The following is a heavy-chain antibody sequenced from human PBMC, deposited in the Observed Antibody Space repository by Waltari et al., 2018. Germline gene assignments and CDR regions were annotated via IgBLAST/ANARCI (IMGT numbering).Heavy chain of an antibody. D-gene: IGHD3-9*01. CDR2: INHSGST. CDR3: ARVAPHVRTISLGYYGMDV. J-gene: IGHJ6*02. V-gene: IGHV4-34*01. CDR1: GGSFSGYY. Sequence: QVQLQQWGAGLLKPSETLSLTCAVYGGSFSGYYWSWIRQPPGKGLEWIGEINHSGSTNYNPSLKSRVTISVDTSKNQFSLKLSSVTAADTAVYYCARVAPHVRTISLGYYGMDVWGQGTTVTVSS.